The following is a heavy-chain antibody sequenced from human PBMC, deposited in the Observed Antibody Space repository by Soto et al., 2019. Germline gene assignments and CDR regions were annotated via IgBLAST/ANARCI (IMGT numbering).Heavy chain of an antibody. D-gene: IGHD3-3*01. CDR2: ISGSGGSP. J-gene: IGHJ3*01. CDR3: AKMGDFWSGYYGPGAFDV. V-gene: IGHV3-23*01. Sequence: GGSLRLSCTASGFPFTIYAMSWVRQAPGKGLEWVSAISGSGGSPYYADSVKGRFTISRDNSKYTLYLQMNSLRAEDTAVYYCAKMGDFWSGYYGPGAFDVWGQGTMVTVSS. CDR1: GFPFTIYA.